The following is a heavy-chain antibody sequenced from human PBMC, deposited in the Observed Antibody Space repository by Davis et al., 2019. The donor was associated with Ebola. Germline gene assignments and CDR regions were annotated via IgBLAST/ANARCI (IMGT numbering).Heavy chain of an antibody. V-gene: IGHV3-48*03. D-gene: IGHD4/OR15-4a*01. J-gene: IGHJ6*02. CDR3: ARKYGDYYYYGMDV. CDR1: GFTFSSYE. Sequence: PGGSLRLSCAASGFTFSSYEMNWVRQAPGKGLEWVSYISSSGSTIYYADSVKGRFTLSRDNAKNSLYLQMNSLRAEDTAVYYCARKYGDYYYYGMDVWGQGTTVTVSS. CDR2: ISSSGSTI.